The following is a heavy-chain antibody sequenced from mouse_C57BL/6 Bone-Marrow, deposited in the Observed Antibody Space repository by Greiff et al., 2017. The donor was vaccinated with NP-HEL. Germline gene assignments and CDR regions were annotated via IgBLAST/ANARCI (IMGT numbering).Heavy chain of an antibody. D-gene: IGHD2-3*01. Sequence: EVMLVESGGGLVQPKGSLKLSCAASGFSFNTYAMNWVRQAPGKGLEWVARIRSKSNNYATYYADSVKDRFTISRDDSESMLYLQMNNLKTEDTAMYYCVRHGWDGYYVFAYWGQGTLVTVSA. CDR1: GFSFNTYA. CDR2: IRSKSNNYAT. V-gene: IGHV10-1*01. CDR3: VRHGWDGYYVFAY. J-gene: IGHJ3*01.